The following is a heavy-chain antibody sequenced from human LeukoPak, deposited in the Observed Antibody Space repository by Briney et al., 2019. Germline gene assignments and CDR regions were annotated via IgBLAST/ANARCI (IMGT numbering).Heavy chain of an antibody. CDR3: AREDGYNFAFDI. CDR1: GGTFSSYA. J-gene: IGHJ3*02. Sequence: VASVKVSCKASGGTFSSYAISWVRQAPGQGLEWMGRIIPILGIANYAQKFQGRVTITADKSTSTAYMELSSLRSEDTAVYYCAREDGYNFAFDIWGQGTMVTVSS. CDR2: IIPILGIA. D-gene: IGHD5-24*01. V-gene: IGHV1-69*04.